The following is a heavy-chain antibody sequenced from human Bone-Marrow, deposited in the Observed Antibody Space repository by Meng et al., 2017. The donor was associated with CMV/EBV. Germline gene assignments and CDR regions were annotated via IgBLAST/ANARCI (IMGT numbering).Heavy chain of an antibody. CDR3: ARVARFLEWLPGGAFDI. Sequence: GGSISSYYWSWIRQPPGKGLEWIGYIYYSGSTYYNPSLKSRVTISVDTSKNQFSLKLSSVTAADTAVYYCARVARFLEWLPGGAFDIWGQGTMVTVSS. J-gene: IGHJ3*02. CDR1: GGSISSYY. D-gene: IGHD3-3*01. V-gene: IGHV4-30-4*08. CDR2: IYYSGST.